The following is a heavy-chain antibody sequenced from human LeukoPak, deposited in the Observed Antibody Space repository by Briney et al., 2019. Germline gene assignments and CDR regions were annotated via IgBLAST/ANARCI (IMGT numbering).Heavy chain of an antibody. CDR3: ARASYYYDSSDSKGAFDI. CDR2: ISYDGSNK. D-gene: IGHD3-22*01. Sequence: GGSLRLSCAASGFTFSSYAMHWVRQAPGKGLEWVAVISYDGSNKYNADPVKGRFTISRDNSKNTLYLQMNSLRAEDTAVYYCARASYYYDSSDSKGAFDIWGQGTMVTVSS. J-gene: IGHJ3*02. CDR1: GFTFSSYA. V-gene: IGHV3-30-3*01.